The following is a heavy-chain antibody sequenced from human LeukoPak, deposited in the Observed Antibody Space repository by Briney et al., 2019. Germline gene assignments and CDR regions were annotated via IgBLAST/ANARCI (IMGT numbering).Heavy chain of an antibody. D-gene: IGHD5-18*01. V-gene: IGHV4-39*01. J-gene: IGHJ4*02. CDR3: ARNDFSYGSYYFDY. CDR1: GGSISSSSYY. Sequence: SETLSLTCTVSGGSISSSSYYWGWIRQPPGKGLEWIGSIYYSGSTYYNPSLKSRVTISVDTSKNQFSLKLSSVTAADAAVYYCARNDFSYGSYYFDYWGQGTLVTVSS. CDR2: IYYSGST.